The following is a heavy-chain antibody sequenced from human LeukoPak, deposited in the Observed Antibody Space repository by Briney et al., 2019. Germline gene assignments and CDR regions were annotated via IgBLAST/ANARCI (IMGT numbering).Heavy chain of an antibody. J-gene: IGHJ4*02. D-gene: IGHD3-9*01. CDR2: TYNRSKWYN. CDR1: GDSVSSNNGA. Sequence: NPSQTLSVTCAISGDSVSSNNGAWNWIRQSPSRGLEWLGRTYNRSKWYNDYAGSFISRITISPDTSKNQFSLQLDSVTPEDTAVYYCARDVGATGWHTFDYRGQGTLVTVSS. V-gene: IGHV6-1*01. CDR3: ARDVGATGWHTFDY.